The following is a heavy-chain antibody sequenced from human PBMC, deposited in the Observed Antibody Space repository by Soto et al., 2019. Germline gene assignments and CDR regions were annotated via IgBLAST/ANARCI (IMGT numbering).Heavy chain of an antibody. CDR3: VKDLKGAAGPHYFDY. CDR1: VFTFSSYA. J-gene: IGHJ4*02. Sequence: GGALRLSCSASVFTFSSYAMHWVRQAPGKGLEYVSAISSNGCSTYYADSVKGRFTISRDNSKNTLYLQMCSLRAEDTAVYYCVKDLKGAAGPHYFDYWGQGTLVTVSS. D-gene: IGHD6-13*01. CDR2: ISSNGCST. V-gene: IGHV3-64D*06.